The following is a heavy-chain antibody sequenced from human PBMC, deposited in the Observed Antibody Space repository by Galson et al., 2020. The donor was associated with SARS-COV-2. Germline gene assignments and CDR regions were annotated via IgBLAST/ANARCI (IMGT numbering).Heavy chain of an antibody. CDR2: ISYDGSNK. CDR3: ANPAYYYDSSGGF. CDR1: GFTFSSYG. J-gene: IGHJ4*02. V-gene: IGHV3-30*18. Sequence: GGSLRLSCAASGFTFSSYGMHWVRQAPGKGLEWVAVISYDGSNKYYADSVKGRFTISRDNSKNTLYLQMNSLRAEDTAVYYCANPAYYYDSSGGFWGQGTLVTVSS. D-gene: IGHD3-22*01.